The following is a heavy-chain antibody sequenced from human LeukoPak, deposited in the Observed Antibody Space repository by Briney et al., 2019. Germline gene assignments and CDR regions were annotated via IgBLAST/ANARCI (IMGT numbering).Heavy chain of an antibody. Sequence: SETLSLTCAVYGGSFSGYYWSWIRQPPGKGLEWIGEINHSGSTNYNPSLKSRVTISVDTSKNQFSLKLSSVTAADTAVYYCARDRIQWFGELSAYYYYYYGMDVWGQGTTVTVSS. V-gene: IGHV4-34*01. CDR3: ARDRIQWFGELSAYYYYYYGMDV. J-gene: IGHJ6*02. D-gene: IGHD3-10*01. CDR2: INHSGST. CDR1: GGSFSGYY.